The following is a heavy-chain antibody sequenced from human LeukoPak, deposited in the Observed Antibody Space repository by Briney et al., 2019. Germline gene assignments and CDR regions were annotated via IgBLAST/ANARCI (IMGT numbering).Heavy chain of an antibody. J-gene: IGHJ5*02. CDR2: IYDSGST. V-gene: IGHV4-59*12. Sequence: SETLSLTCTVSGGSISSYYWSWIRQPPGKGLEWIGNIYDSGSTNYNPSLKSRVTISVDTSKNQFSLKLSSVTAADTAVYYCARGLRWLPHNWFDPWGQGTLVTVSS. CDR3: ARGLRWLPHNWFDP. CDR1: GGSISSYY. D-gene: IGHD5-12*01.